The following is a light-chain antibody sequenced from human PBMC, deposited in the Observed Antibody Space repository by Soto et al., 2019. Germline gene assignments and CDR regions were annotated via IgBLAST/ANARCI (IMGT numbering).Light chain of an antibody. CDR1: SSDVGSYNL. J-gene: IGLJ2*01. CDR3: CSYAGSSTVVV. CDR2: EGS. Sequence: QSALTQPASVSGSPGQSITISCTGTSSDVGSYNLVSWYQQHPGKAPKLMIYEGSKRPSGVSNRFSGSESGNTASLTISGLQAEDEADYYRCSYAGSSTVVVFGGGTKLTVL. V-gene: IGLV2-23*01.